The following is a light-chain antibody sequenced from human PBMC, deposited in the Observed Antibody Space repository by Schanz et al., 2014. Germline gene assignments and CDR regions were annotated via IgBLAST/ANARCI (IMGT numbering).Light chain of an antibody. CDR2: DVT. Sequence: QSALTQPPSASGSPGQSVTISCTGTSSDVGGYKYVSWYQQHPGKAPKLMIYDVTKRPSGVPDRFSGSKSGNTASLTVSGLQAEDEADYYCTSYAGSNNFGVFGTGTKLPVL. CDR1: SSDVGGYKY. V-gene: IGLV2-8*01. CDR3: TSYAGSNNFGV. J-gene: IGLJ1*01.